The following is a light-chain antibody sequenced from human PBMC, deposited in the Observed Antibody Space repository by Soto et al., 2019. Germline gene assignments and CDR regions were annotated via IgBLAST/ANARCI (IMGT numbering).Light chain of an antibody. CDR3: QQRSNSLT. CDR1: QSVSSY. J-gene: IGKJ5*01. Sequence: EIVLTQSPATLSLSPGERATLSCRASQSVSSYLAWYQQKPGQAPRLLIYDASNRATGIPARFSGSGSGTDCTLTISSLEPEDFAVYYCQQRSNSLTFGQGTRLEIK. V-gene: IGKV3-11*01. CDR2: DAS.